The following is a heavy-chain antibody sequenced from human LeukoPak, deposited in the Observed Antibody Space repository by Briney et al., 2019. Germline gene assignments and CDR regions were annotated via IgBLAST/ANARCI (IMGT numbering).Heavy chain of an antibody. D-gene: IGHD4-17*01. CDR3: ARVNPDYGDNHFDY. Sequence: PGGSLRLSCAASGFTFSNYWMTWVRQAPGKGLEWVANINQDGNAKYYVDSVKGRFTISRDNAKNSLYLQMNSLRAEDTAVYYCARVNPDYGDNHFDYCGQGTLVTVSS. V-gene: IGHV3-7*01. CDR2: INQDGNAK. J-gene: IGHJ4*02. CDR1: GFTFSNYW.